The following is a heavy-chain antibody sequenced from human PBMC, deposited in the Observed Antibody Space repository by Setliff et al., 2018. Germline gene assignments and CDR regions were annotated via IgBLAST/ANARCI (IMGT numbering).Heavy chain of an antibody. V-gene: IGHV1-18*01. J-gene: IGHJ3*02. D-gene: IGHD1-26*01. CDR1: DYTFTDYG. Sequence: GASVKVSCKASDYTFTDYGIYWVRQAPGQGLEWMGWISAYNGRTNYAEKFHARVTMTTDTATSTAYMELRSLKSDDTAVYYCARASGGNSVEDGFDIWGQGTMVTVPS. CDR3: ARASGGNSVEDGFDI. CDR2: ISAYNGRT.